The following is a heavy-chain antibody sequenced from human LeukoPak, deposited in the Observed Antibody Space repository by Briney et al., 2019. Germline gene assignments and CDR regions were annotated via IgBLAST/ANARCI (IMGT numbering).Heavy chain of an antibody. CDR3: ARSTSSGWYESDY. V-gene: IGHV5-51*01. D-gene: IGHD6-19*01. CDR2: IYPGDSDT. J-gene: IGHJ4*02. Sequence: RTGESLKISCKGSGYSFISYWIGWVRQMPGKGLEWMGIIYPGDSDTRYSPSFQGQVTISADKSISPAYLQWSSLKASVTAMYYCARSTSSGWYESDYWGQGTLVTVSS. CDR1: GYSFISYW.